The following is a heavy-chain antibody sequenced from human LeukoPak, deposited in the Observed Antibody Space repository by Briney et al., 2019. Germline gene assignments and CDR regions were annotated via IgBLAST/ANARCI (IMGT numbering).Heavy chain of an antibody. V-gene: IGHV3-53*01. D-gene: IGHD7-27*01. CDR2: LHSGGHA. J-gene: IGHJ2*01. Sequence: GGSLRLSCAASGFTVSSNYLSWVRQAPGKGLVWVSALHSGGHAFYADSVRGRFTISRDISKNTLYLQMNNLGAEDTALYYCVRGLSGVSSWYFDLWGRGTLISVSS. CDR3: VRGLSGVSSWYFDL. CDR1: GFTVSSNY.